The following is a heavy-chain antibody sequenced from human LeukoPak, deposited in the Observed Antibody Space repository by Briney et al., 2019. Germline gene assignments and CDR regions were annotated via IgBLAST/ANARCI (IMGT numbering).Heavy chain of an antibody. J-gene: IGHJ4*02. CDR2: IYHSGST. V-gene: IGHV4-38-2*02. Sequence: SETLSLTCTVSGYSISSGYYWGWIRQPPGKGLEWIGSIYHSGSTCYNPSLKSRVTISVDTSKNQFSLKLSSVTAADTAVYYCARDYGSGSYNYWGQGTLVTVSS. CDR3: ARDYGSGSYNY. CDR1: GYSISSGYY. D-gene: IGHD3-10*01.